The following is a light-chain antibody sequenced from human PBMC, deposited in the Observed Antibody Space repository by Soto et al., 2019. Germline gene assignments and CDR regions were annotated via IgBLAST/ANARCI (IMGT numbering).Light chain of an antibody. CDR2: GAS. V-gene: IGKV3-20*01. CDR1: QSVSSTY. Sequence: IVLTHSPGTLSLSPGERATLSCRASQSVSSTYLAWYQQKPGQAPRLLIYGASSRATGIPDRFSGSGSGTDFTLTISRLEPEDFAVYYCQHYGISLWTFGQGTKVDIK. CDR3: QHYGISLWT. J-gene: IGKJ1*01.